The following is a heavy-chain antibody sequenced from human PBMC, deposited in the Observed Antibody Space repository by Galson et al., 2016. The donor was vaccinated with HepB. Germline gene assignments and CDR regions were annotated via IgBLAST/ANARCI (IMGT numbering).Heavy chain of an antibody. CDR3: VRDRSGDYARN. CDR1: GFIFSSCG. J-gene: IGHJ4*02. V-gene: IGHV3-21*05. Sequence: SLRLSCAASGFIFSSCGMSWVRQAPGKGLEWVSYISTSSSYTKYADSVKGRFTISRDNAKKSLYLQMNSLRAEDTAVYYCVRDRSGDYARNWGQGTLVTVSS. D-gene: IGHD4-17*01. CDR2: ISTSSSYT.